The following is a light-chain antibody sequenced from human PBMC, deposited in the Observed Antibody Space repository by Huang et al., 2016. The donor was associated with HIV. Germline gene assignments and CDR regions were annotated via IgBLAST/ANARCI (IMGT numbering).Light chain of an antibody. CDR1: QGISNS. J-gene: IGKJ4*01. Sequence: IQMTQSPSSLSASVGDRVTITCRASQGISNSLAWYQQKPGKVPRLLIYAAATLQSGVPSRFSGSRSGRDFSLTIGSLQPEDVATYYCQKYDSAPLTFGGGTKVEI. CDR2: AAA. CDR3: QKYDSAPLT. V-gene: IGKV1-27*01.